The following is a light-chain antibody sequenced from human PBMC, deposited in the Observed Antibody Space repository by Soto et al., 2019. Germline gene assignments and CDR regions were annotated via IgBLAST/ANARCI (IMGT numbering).Light chain of an antibody. V-gene: IGLV2-14*01. CDR3: SSYTSSSTGVV. CDR1: SSDVGGYNY. CDR2: DVS. Sequence: SVLTQPASVSGSPGQSITISCTGTSSDVGGYNYVSWYQQHPGKAPKLMIYDVSNRPSGVSNRFSGSKSGNTASLTISGLHAEDEADYYCSSYTSSSTGVVFGGGTKLTVL. J-gene: IGLJ2*01.